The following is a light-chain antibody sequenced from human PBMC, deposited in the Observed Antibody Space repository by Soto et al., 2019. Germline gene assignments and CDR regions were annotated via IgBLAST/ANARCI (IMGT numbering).Light chain of an antibody. J-gene: IGKJ1*01. Sequence: DRERSYSPVSLAVSQRERATITCKSSQIFLYSCNNKNYSAWYQQKPGQPPKLLIYWASTREAGVPDRFSGSGSGTDFTLTISSLQAEDVAVYYCQQYYSTPWTFGQRTIVDI. CDR2: WAS. V-gene: IGKV4-1*01. CDR1: QIFLYSCNNKNY. CDR3: QQYYSTPWT.